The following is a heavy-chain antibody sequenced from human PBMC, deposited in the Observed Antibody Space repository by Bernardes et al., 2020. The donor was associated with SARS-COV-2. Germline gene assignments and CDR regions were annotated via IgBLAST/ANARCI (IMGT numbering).Heavy chain of an antibody. CDR3: ARGNYIVVVPAAPHYYYYGMDV. CDR2: ISAYNGNT. D-gene: IGHD2-2*01. CDR1: GYTFTSYG. V-gene: IGHV1-18*01. J-gene: IGHJ6*02. Sequence: ASVKVSCQASGYTFTSYGISWVRQAPGQGLEWMGWISAYNGNTNYAQKLQGRVTMTTDTSTSTAYMELRSLRSDDTAVYYCARGNYIVVVPAAPHYYYYGMDVCGQGTTVTVSS.